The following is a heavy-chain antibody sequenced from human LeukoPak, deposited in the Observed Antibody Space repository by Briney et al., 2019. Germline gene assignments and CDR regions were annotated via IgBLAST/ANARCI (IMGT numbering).Heavy chain of an antibody. CDR2: IYYSGST. Sequence: SETLSLTCTVSGGSITNYYWSWIRQPPGKGLEWIGYIYYSGSTDYNPSLKSRVTISIDTSKNQFPLKLSSVTAADTAVYYCARGLHYGSGSYSLYNWFDPWGQGTLVTVSS. D-gene: IGHD3-10*01. V-gene: IGHV4-59*12. CDR1: GGSITNYY. CDR3: ARGLHYGSGSYSLYNWFDP. J-gene: IGHJ5*02.